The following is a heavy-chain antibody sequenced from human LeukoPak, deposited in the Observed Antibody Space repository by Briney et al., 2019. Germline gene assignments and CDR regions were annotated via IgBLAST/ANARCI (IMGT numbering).Heavy chain of an antibody. CDR2: IYHSGST. Sequence: PSETLSLTCAVSGGSISSSNWWSWVRQPPGKGLEWIGEIYHSGSTNYNPSLKSRVTISVDTSKNQFSLKLSSVTAADTAVYYCARTSYFEMVRGVFRLWFDPWGQGTLVTVSS. D-gene: IGHD3-10*01. CDR1: GGSISSSNW. CDR3: ARTSYFEMVRGVFRLWFDP. V-gene: IGHV4-4*02. J-gene: IGHJ5*02.